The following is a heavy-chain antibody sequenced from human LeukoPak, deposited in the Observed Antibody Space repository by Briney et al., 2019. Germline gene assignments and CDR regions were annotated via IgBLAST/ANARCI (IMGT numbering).Heavy chain of an antibody. CDR3: ARREMTATNFDY. Sequence: GESLKISCKSSGHIFTNDWIGWVRQMPGKGLEWMGIIYPGDSDTRYSPSFQGQVTISADKSISTAYLQWSSLKASDTAMYYCARREMTATNFDYWGQGTLVTVSS. CDR2: IYPGDSDT. CDR1: GHIFTNDW. D-gene: IGHD2-21*02. J-gene: IGHJ4*02. V-gene: IGHV5-51*01.